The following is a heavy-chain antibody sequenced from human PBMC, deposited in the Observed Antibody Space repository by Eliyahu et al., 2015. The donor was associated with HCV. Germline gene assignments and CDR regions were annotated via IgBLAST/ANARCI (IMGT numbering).Heavy chain of an antibody. CDR3: ARIIKNWFDP. V-gene: IGHV2-26*01. J-gene: IGHJ5*02. Sequence: QVTLKESGPVLVKPTETLTLTCHVSGFSLSXARMGVSWIXQPPGKXXXWLXXIFSNDEKSYSTSLKSRLTISKDTSKSQVVLTMTNMDPVDTATYYCARIIKNWFDPWGQGTLVTVSS. CDR2: IFSNDEK. CDR1: GFSLSXARMG.